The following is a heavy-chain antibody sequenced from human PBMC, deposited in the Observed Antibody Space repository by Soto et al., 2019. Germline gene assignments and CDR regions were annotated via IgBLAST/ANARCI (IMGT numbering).Heavy chain of an antibody. CDR3: ARGPSP. J-gene: IGHJ5*02. Sequence: QLQLQESGSGLVKPSQTLSLTCAVSGGSISSGGYSWSWFRQPPGKGLEWIGYIYHNRNTYYNPSLKSRVTLSVDRSKNQFSLKLSAVTAAGTAMYYCARGPSPWGQGTLVTVSS. CDR1: GGSISSGGYS. CDR2: IYHNRNT. V-gene: IGHV4-30-2*01.